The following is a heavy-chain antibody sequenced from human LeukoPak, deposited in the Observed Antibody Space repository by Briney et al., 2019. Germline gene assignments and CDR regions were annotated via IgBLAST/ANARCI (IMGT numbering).Heavy chain of an antibody. CDR3: VRDGGYTGGWTYGAGDY. CDR2: ISIDGNEK. J-gene: IGHJ4*01. Sequence: PGRSLRLSCAASGFTFSAYVMHWVRQAPGKGLECVAVISIDGNEKYYADSVKGRFSISRDNSKNTLYLQMSSLRTEDTAVYYCVRDGGYTGGWTYGAGDYWGQGNLVTVSS. V-gene: IGHV3-30*04. CDR1: GFTFSAYV. D-gene: IGHD2-8*02.